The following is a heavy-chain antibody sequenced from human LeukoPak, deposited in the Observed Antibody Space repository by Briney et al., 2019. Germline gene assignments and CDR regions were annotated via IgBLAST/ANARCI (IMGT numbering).Heavy chain of an antibody. V-gene: IGHV3-74*01. CDR3: ARGAKWAYYFDY. Sequence: PGGSLRLSCAASAFTFNTYWMHWVRQVPGRGLEWVSRINGDESSTNYADSVKGRFTISRDNAKDTLYLHMNSLTAEDTAVYYCARGAKWAYYFDYWGQGTLVAVSS. D-gene: IGHD1-26*01. CDR2: INGDESST. J-gene: IGHJ4*02. CDR1: AFTFNTYW.